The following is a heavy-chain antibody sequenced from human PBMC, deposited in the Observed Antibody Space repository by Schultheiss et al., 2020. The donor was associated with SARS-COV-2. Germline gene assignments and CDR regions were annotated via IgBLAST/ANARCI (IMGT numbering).Heavy chain of an antibody. Sequence: SETLSLTCAVSGYSISSGYYWSWIRQPPGKGLEWIGYIYYSGSTNYNPSLKSRVTISVDTSKNQFSLKLSSVTAADTAVYYCARVAVTPRYYYYYMDVWGKGTTVTVSS. D-gene: IGHD4-17*01. J-gene: IGHJ6*03. CDR2: IYYSGST. V-gene: IGHV4-61*01. CDR3: ARVAVTPRYYYYYMDV. CDR1: GYSISSGYY.